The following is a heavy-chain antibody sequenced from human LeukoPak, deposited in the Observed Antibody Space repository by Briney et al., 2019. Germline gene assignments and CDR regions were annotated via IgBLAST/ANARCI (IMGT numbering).Heavy chain of an antibody. D-gene: IGHD3-10*01. V-gene: IGHV1-46*01. J-gene: IGHJ4*02. CDR2: INPSGGST. CDR1: GYTFTSYY. CDR3: ARDRRITMVRGVTSQYAMPLLF. Sequence: GASVKVSCKASGYTFTSYYMHWVRQAPGQGLEWMGIINPSGGSTSYAQKFQGRVTMTRDMSTSTVYMELSSLRSEDTAVYYCARDRRITMVRGVTSQYAMPLLFWGQGTLVTVSS.